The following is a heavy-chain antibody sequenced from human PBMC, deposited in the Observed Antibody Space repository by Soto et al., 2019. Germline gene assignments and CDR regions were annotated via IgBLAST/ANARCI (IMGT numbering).Heavy chain of an antibody. Sequence: PSQTLSLTCAISGDSVSSNTASWNCIRQSPSRGLEWLGRTYFRYKWYNDYAVSVKSRIIINPDTSNNQFSLQLNSVTPEDTAVYFCAKGDNLGPKTGYAFDPWGQGIMVTVSS. V-gene: IGHV6-1*01. CDR3: AKGDNLGPKTGYAFDP. D-gene: IGHD5-12*01. CDR2: TYFRYKWYN. J-gene: IGHJ5*02. CDR1: GDSVSSNTAS.